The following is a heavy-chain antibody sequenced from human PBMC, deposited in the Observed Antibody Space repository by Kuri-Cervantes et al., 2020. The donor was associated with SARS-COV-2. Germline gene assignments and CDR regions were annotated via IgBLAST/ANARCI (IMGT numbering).Heavy chain of an antibody. D-gene: IGHD1-26*01. CDR3: VKRASGSYSFDF. V-gene: IGHV3-64D*06. CDR2: VSANGHNT. CDR1: GFTFSTYA. Sequence: GESLKISCAASGFTFSTYAMHWVRQAPGKGLEYLSAVSANGHNTYYADSVKGRFTISRDNSKNTMYLQMTSLRPEDTAVYYCVKRASGSYSFDFWGQGTLVT. J-gene: IGHJ4*02.